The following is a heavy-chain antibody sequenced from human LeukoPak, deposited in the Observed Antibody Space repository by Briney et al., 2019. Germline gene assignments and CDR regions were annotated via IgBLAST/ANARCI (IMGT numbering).Heavy chain of an antibody. V-gene: IGHV4-34*01. CDR3: ARFAWSRIIAVAGNFRYYGMDV. D-gene: IGHD6-19*01. J-gene: IGHJ6*02. Sequence: SETLSLTCAVYGASFSDYNWIWIRQPPGRGLEWIGEINHSGSTNYNPSLKSRVTISVDTSKNQFSLKLSSVTAADTAVYYCARFAWSRIIAVAGNFRYYGMDVWGQGTTVTVSS. CDR1: GASFSDYN. CDR2: INHSGST.